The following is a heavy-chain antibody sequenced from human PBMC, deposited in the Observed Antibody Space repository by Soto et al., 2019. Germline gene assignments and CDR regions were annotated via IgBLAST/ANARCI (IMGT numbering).Heavy chain of an antibody. CDR1: GGTFSSYA. D-gene: IGHD3-22*01. CDR2: IIPIFGTA. Sequence: QVQLVQSGAEVKKPGSSVKVSCKASGGTFSSYAITWVRQAPGQVLEWMGGIIPIFGTANYAQKFQGRVTITADESTSTAYMDLSSMRSEDTAVYYCATEGDGSGSYYYGMDVWGQGTTVTVSS. V-gene: IGHV1-69*12. J-gene: IGHJ6*02. CDR3: ATEGDGSGSYYYGMDV.